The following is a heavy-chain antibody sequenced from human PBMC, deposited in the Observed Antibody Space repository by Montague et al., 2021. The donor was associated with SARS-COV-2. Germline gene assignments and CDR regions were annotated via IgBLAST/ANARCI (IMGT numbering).Heavy chain of an antibody. CDR2: IYYSGST. Sequence: SETLSLTCTVSGGSISSYYWSWIRQPPGKGLEWIGYIYYSGSTNYNPSLKSRVTISVDTSKNQFSLKLSSVSAADTAVYYCARLEAGDCSGGSCYCSWFDPWGQGTLVTVSS. D-gene: IGHD2-15*01. J-gene: IGHJ5*02. V-gene: IGHV4-59*08. CDR3: ARLEAGDCSGGSCYCSWFDP. CDR1: GGSISSYY.